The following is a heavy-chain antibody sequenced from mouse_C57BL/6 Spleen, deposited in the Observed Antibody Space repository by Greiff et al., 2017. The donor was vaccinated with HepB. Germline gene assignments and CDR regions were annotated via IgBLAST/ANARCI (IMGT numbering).Heavy chain of an antibody. Sequence: EVQLQESGPGLVKPSQSLSLTCSVTGYSITSGYYWNWIRQFPGNKLEWMGYISYDGSNNYNPSLKNRISITRDTSKNQFFLKLNSVTTEDTATYYCARGDGPYAMDYWGQGTSVTVSS. CDR2: ISYDGSN. V-gene: IGHV3-6*01. CDR1: GYSITSGYY. D-gene: IGHD2-3*01. J-gene: IGHJ4*01. CDR3: ARGDGPYAMDY.